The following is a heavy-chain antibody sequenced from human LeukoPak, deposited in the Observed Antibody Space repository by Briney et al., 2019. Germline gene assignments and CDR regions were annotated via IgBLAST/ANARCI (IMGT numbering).Heavy chain of an antibody. CDR1: GYTFTSYG. CDR3: ATVPIVEMATITPFDY. CDR2: ISAYNGNT. D-gene: IGHD5-24*01. J-gene: IGHJ4*02. Sequence: ASVKVSCKASGYTFTSYGISWVRQAPGQGLEWMGWISAYNGNTNYAQKLQGRVTMTTDTSTSTAYMELSSLRSEDTAVYYCATVPIVEMATITPFDYWGQGTLVTVSS. V-gene: IGHV1-18*01.